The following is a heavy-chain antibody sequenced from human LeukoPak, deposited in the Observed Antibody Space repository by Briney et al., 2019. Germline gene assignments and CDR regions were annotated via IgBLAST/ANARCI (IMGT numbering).Heavy chain of an antibody. D-gene: IGHD5-18*01. CDR3: AREYSYGSRGAFDI. CDR2: ITNSGATI. J-gene: IGHJ3*02. V-gene: IGHV3-11*04. CDR1: GFTFSDYY. Sequence: GGSLRLSCAASGFTFSDYYMGWIRQAPGKGLECVSYITNSGATIYYADSVKGRFTISRDNAKNSLNLQMNSLRAEDTAVYYCAREYSYGSRGAFDIWGQGTMVTVSS.